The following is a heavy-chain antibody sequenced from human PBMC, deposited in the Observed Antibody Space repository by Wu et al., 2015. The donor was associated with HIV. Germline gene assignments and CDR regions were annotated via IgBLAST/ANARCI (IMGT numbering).Heavy chain of an antibody. CDR3: ARDRSDYLDSRGHDPLDI. CDR1: GGTFSSYG. J-gene: IGHJ3*02. D-gene: IGHD3-10*01. CDR2: IIPIFDST. V-gene: IGHV1-69*12. Sequence: QVQLVQSGAEVKKPGSSVKVSCKASGGTFSSYGVIWVRQAPGQGLEWMGGIIPIFDSTKYAQKFQGRLTIVADESTSTAYMELSSLISDDTAVYYCARDRSDYLDSRGHDPLDIWGQGTVVTIST.